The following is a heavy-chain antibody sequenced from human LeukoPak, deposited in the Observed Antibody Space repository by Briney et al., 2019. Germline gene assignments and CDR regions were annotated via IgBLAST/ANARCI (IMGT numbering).Heavy chain of an antibody. CDR3: ARDVPYYYDSSGYPVNHPPDY. D-gene: IGHD3-22*01. Sequence: GGSMRLSCAASGFTFSSYSMNWVRQAPGKGLEWVSSISSSSSYIYYADSVKGRFTISRDNAKNSLYLQMNSLRAEDTAVYYCARDVPYYYDSSGYPVNHPPDYWGQGTLVTVSS. CDR1: GFTFSSYS. J-gene: IGHJ4*02. CDR2: ISSSSSYI. V-gene: IGHV3-21*01.